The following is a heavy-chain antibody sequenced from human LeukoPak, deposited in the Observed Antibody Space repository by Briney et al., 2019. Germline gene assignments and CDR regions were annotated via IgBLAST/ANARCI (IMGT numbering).Heavy chain of an antibody. CDR2: ISWNSGSI. D-gene: IGHD3-16*01. Sequence: GGSLRLSCAASGFTFDDYAMHWVRQAPGKGLEWVSGISWNSGSIGYADSVKGRFTISRDNAKNSLYLQMNSLRAEDTAVYYCARGLCLGESLNYWGQGTLVTVSS. CDR3: ARGLCLGESLNY. J-gene: IGHJ4*02. V-gene: IGHV3-9*01. CDR1: GFTFDDYA.